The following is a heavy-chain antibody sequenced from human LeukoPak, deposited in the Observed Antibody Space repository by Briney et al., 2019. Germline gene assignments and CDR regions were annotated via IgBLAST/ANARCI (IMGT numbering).Heavy chain of an antibody. J-gene: IGHJ1*01. V-gene: IGHV1-2*02. CDR3: ARTRTPGPIEYIQH. CDR1: GYTFTGYY. Sequence: ASVKVSCKASGYTFTGYYMHWVRQAPGQGLEWMGWINPNSGGTNYAQKFQGRVTMTRDTSISTAYMELSRLRSDDTAVYYCARTRTPGPIEYIQHWGQGTLVTVSS. D-gene: IGHD1-14*01. CDR2: INPNSGGT.